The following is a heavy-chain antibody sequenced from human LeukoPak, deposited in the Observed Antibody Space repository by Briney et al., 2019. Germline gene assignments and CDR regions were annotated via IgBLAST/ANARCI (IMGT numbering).Heavy chain of an antibody. V-gene: IGHV3-23*01. CDR1: GFTFSSYA. D-gene: IGHD1-7*01. CDR2: ISGSGGST. Sequence: GGSLRLSCAASGFTFSSYAMSWVRQAPGKGLEWVSAISGSGGSTYYADPVKGRFTISRDNSKNTLYLQMNSLRAEDTAVYYCAKDGLELGVIYYFDYWGQGTLVTVSS. J-gene: IGHJ4*02. CDR3: AKDGLELGVIYYFDY.